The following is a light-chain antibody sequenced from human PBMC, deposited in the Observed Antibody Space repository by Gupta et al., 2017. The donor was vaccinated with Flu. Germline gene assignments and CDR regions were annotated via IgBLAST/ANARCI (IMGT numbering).Light chain of an antibody. CDR3: SSYTSGSTFYV. V-gene: IGLV2-14*01. Sequence: QSAMTQPDSVSGSPGKSITISCSGTSSDVGRSDSVSWYQQHPDKAPKLIIFDVTNRPSGVSSRFSGSKSGNTASLTISGLQAEDETDYYCSSYTSGSTFYVFGTVTKVTVL. J-gene: IGLJ1*01. CDR1: SSDVGRSDS. CDR2: DVT.